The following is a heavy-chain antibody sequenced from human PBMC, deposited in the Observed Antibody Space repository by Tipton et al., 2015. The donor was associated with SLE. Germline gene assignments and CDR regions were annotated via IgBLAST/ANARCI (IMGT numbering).Heavy chain of an antibody. CDR3: ARDCRGYCGNSGCSEYHWFDP. D-gene: IGHD2-2*01. J-gene: IGHJ5*02. CDR2: LFHSGST. V-gene: IGHV4-38-2*02. Sequence: TLSLTCAVSGYSISSGSYWGWIRQPPGKGLEWIGCLFHSGSTYYNPSLKSQVTRSVDTSRNQFSLKLSSVTAEDTAVYYCARDCRGYCGNSGCSEYHWFDPWGQGTLVTVSS. CDR1: GYSISSGSY.